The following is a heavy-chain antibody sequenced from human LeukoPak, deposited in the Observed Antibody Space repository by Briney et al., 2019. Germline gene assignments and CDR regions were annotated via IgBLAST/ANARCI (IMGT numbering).Heavy chain of an antibody. CDR1: GFTFSSYA. Sequence: PGGSLRLSCAASGFTFSSYAMHWVRQAPGKGLEWVAVISYDGSNKYYADSVKGRFTISRDNSKNTLYLQMNSLRAEDTAVYYCAKAPIYCSSTSCPCDYWGQGTLVTVSS. CDR3: AKAPIYCSSTSCPCDY. CDR2: ISYDGSNK. J-gene: IGHJ4*02. D-gene: IGHD2-2*01. V-gene: IGHV3-30-3*01.